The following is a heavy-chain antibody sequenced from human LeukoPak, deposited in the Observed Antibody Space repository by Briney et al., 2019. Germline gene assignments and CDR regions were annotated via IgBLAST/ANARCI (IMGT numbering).Heavy chain of an antibody. J-gene: IGHJ4*02. Sequence: SETLSLTCTVSGGSISSYYWGWIRQPPGKGLEWIGSIYYSGSTYYNPSLKSRVTISVDTSKNQFSLKLSSVTAADTAVYYCARSGEQLVDYWGQGTLVTVSS. CDR1: GGSISSYY. D-gene: IGHD6-6*01. CDR3: ARSGEQLVDY. V-gene: IGHV4-39*01. CDR2: IYYSGST.